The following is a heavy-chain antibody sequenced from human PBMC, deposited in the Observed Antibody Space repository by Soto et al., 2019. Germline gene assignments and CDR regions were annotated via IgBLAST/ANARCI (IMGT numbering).Heavy chain of an antibody. CDR3: AREGSYSAYNFAHGIQLWSFDF. D-gene: IGHD5-12*01. CDR2: IFSSGST. CDR1: GGSINTFY. J-gene: IGHJ4*02. Sequence: SETPSLACTFSGGSINTFYWSWVRHPAGKGLEWIGRIFSSGSTSFNPSLESRVAMSVDTSKNHFSLNLSSVTAADMAVYYCAREGSYSAYNFAHGIQLWSFDFWGQGALVTVSS. V-gene: IGHV4-4*07.